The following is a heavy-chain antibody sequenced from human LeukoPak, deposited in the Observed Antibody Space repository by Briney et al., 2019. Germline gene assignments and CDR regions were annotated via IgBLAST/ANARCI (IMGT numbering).Heavy chain of an antibody. CDR1: DGSFSGYY. J-gene: IGHJ4*02. CDR2: INHSGST. Sequence: SETLPLTCAVYDGSFSGYYWSWIRQPPGKGLEWIGEINHSGSTNYNPSLKSRVTISVDTSKNQFSLKLSSVTAADTAVYYCASRHYGYSSTLEGDYWGQGTLVTVSS. D-gene: IGHD6-13*01. CDR3: ASRHYGYSSTLEGDY. V-gene: IGHV4-34*01.